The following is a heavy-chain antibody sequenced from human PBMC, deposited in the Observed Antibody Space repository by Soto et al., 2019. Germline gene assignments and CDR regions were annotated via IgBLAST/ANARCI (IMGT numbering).Heavy chain of an antibody. CDR1: GFTFSSYA. V-gene: IGHV3-23*01. J-gene: IGHJ4*02. CDR3: ANDYYGSGSPDY. CDR2: ISGSGGST. Sequence: QLGGSLRLSCAASGFTFSSYAMSWVRQAPGKGLEWVSAISGSGGSTYHADSVKGRFTISRDNSKNTLYLQMNSLRAEDTSVYYCANDYYGSGSPDYWGQGTLVTVSS. D-gene: IGHD3-10*01.